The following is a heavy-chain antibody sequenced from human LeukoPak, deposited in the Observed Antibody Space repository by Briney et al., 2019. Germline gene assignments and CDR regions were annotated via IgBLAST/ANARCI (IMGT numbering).Heavy chain of an antibody. CDR1: RLTFSSYA. D-gene: IGHD6-19*01. CDR3: AKAAGSGWYAKNFDY. J-gene: IGHJ4*02. V-gene: IGHV3-30*04. CDR2: ISNEGSNK. Sequence: PGGSLTLSCAASRLTFSSYAVHWVRQAPGKGREGVAVISNEGSNKYYADSVKGRFTISRDNSKTTLYLQMNSLRAEDTAVYYCAKAAGSGWYAKNFDYWGQGTLVTVSS.